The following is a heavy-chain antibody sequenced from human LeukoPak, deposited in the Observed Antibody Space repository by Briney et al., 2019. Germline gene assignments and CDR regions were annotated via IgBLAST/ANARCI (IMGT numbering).Heavy chain of an antibody. CDR2: IYTSGST. Sequence: SETLSLTCDVYGGSFSDYYWSWIRQPAGKGLEWIGRIYTSGSTNYNPSLKSRVTMSVDTSKNQFSLKLSSVTAADTAVYYCARGAYYYGSGRDYFDYWGQGTLVTVSS. CDR3: ARGAYYYGSGRDYFDY. CDR1: GGSFSDYY. D-gene: IGHD3-10*01. V-gene: IGHV4-59*10. J-gene: IGHJ4*02.